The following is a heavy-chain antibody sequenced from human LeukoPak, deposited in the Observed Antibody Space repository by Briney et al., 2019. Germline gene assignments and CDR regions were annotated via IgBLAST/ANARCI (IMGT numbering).Heavy chain of an antibody. V-gene: IGHV3-7*01. CDR3: TSWGDTPAEYFQP. Sequence: GRSLRLSCVLSGFASNMCWMNCVRQAPGTGRGWVAHINPDGRDTYYVDSVKGRFTISRDNPQNSMYLQMNSLRVEDTAVYDCTSWGDTPAEYFQPWGQGTLVHVSP. CDR2: INPDGRDT. CDR1: GFASNMCW. J-gene: IGHJ1*01. D-gene: IGHD2-21*02.